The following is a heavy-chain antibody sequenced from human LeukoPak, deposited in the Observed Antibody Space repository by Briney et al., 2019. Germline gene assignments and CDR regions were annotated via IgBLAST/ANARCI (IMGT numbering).Heavy chain of an antibody. D-gene: IGHD6-13*01. CDR1: GGSISSGGYY. CDR2: IYYSGST. V-gene: IGHV4-31*03. J-gene: IGHJ5*02. Sequence: PSETLSLTCTVSGGSISSGGYYWSWIRQHPGKGLEWIGYIYYSGSTYYNPSLKSRVTISVDTSKNQFSLKLSSVTAADTAGYYGARNSKYNWFAPWGQGTLVTVSS. CDR3: ARNSKYNWFAP.